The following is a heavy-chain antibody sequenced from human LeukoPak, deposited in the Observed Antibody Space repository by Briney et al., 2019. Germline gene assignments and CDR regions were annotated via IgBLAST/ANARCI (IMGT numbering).Heavy chain of an antibody. D-gene: IGHD3-10*01. J-gene: IGHJ4*02. CDR3: AKDRGGSYYYGSGYGYYFDY. V-gene: IGHV3-23*01. CDR2: ISGSGGST. Sequence: GGSLRLSCAASGFTFSSYAMNWVRQAPGKGLEWVSAISGSGGSTYYADAVKGRFTITRDNSKNTLYLKKNSLRAEDTAVYYCAKDRGGSYYYGSGYGYYFDYWGQGTLVTVSS. CDR1: GFTFSSYA.